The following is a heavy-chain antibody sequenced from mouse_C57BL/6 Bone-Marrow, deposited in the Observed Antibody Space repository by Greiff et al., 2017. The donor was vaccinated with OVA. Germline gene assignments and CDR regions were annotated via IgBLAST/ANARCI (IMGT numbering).Heavy chain of an antibody. CDR3: ARAAYYAMDY. J-gene: IGHJ4*01. CDR2: IYPRSGNT. Sequence: QVPLQQSGAELARPGASVKLSCKASGYTFTSYGISWVKQRTGPGLEWIGEIYPRSGNTYYNEKFKGKATLTADKSSSTAYMELRSLTSEDAAVYFCARAAYYAMDYWGQGTSVTVSS. V-gene: IGHV1-81*01. CDR1: GYTFTSYG.